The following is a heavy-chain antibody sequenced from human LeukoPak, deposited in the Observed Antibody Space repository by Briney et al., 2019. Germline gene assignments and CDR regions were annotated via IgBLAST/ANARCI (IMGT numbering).Heavy chain of an antibody. D-gene: IGHD2-8*02. V-gene: IGHV1-46*01. CDR1: GYDFTTNY. CDR2: INPSVSST. Sequence: RPGASVKVSCKASGYDFTTNYIHWVRQAPGQGLEWMGTINPSVSSTTYGQRFRGRVTMTRDTSTATVYMDLGSLTSEDTAIYYCAKGYCTGANCYVLDSWGQGTLVTVSS. J-gene: IGHJ4*02. CDR3: AKGYCTGANCYVLDS.